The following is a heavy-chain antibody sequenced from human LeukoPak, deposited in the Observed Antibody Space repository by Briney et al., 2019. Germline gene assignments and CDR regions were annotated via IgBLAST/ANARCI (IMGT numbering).Heavy chain of an antibody. J-gene: IGHJ1*01. CDR1: GASISSYY. CDR3: ARYSYYYSGAPH. CDR2: MYDGGST. V-gene: IGHV4-4*09. Sequence: PSETLSLTCTVSGASISSYYWTWIRQSPGKGLEWIGNMYDGGSTSYNPSLKSRVTISVDTSKNQFSLKLNSVTAADTAVYYCARYSYYYSGAPHWGQGTPVTVSS. D-gene: IGHD3-10*01.